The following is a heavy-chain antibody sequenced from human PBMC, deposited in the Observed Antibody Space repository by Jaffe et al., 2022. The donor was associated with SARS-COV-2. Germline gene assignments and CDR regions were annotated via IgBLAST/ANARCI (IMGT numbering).Heavy chain of an antibody. V-gene: IGHV3-30-3*01. D-gene: IGHD2-15*01. CDR3: ARDGGEDIVVVWGGGYFDY. CDR2: ISYDGSNK. J-gene: IGHJ4*02. Sequence: QVQLVESGGGVVQPGRSLRLSCAASGFTFSSYAMHWVRQAPGKGLEWVAVISYDGSNKYYADSVKGRFTISRDNSKNTLYLQMNSLRAEDTAVYYCARDGGEDIVVVWGGGYFDYWGQGTLVTVSS. CDR1: GFTFSSYA.